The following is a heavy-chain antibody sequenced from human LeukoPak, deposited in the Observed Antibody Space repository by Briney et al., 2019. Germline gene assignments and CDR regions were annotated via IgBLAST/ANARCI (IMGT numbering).Heavy chain of an antibody. CDR2: LNLDGSDK. J-gene: IGHJ4*02. V-gene: IGHV3-7*03. CDR3: AKGKRYPDY. D-gene: IGHD1-1*01. Sequence: PGGSLRLSCVASGYTFSPYWMSWVRQAPGKGLGWVASLNLDGSDKYYVDSVKGRFTISRDNAKNSLYLQMDGLRVEDTAVYYCAKGKRYPDYWGQGTLVTVSS. CDR1: GYTFSPYW.